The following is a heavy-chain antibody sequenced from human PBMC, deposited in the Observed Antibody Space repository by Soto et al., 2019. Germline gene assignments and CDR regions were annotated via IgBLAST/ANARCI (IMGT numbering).Heavy chain of an antibody. D-gene: IGHD1-1*01. CDR1: GYTFTSYG. CDR2: ISAHNGNT. Sequence: QVHLVQSGAEVKKPAASVKVSCKASGYTFTSYGITWVRQAPGQGLEWMGWISAHNGNTDYAQKLQGRGIVTRDTSSSTAYMELRSLISDDTAVYYCARGRYGDYWGQGALGTVS. V-gene: IGHV1-18*01. CDR3: ARGRYGDY. J-gene: IGHJ4*02.